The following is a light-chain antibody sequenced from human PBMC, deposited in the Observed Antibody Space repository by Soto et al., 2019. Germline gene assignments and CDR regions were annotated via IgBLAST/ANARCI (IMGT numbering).Light chain of an antibody. CDR3: LQHNSYPPIG. J-gene: IGKJ5*01. CDR2: AAS. Sequence: DIQITQSPSSLSSSVLERFTITCRTSQGIRNDLGWYQQKPGKAPKRLIYAASSLQSGVPSRFSGSGSGTEFTLTISSLQPEDFATYYCLQHNSYPPIGFGQGTRLEIK. CDR1: QGIRND. V-gene: IGKV1-17*01.